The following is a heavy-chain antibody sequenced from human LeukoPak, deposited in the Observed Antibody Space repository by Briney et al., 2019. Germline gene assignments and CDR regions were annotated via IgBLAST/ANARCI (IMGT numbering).Heavy chain of an antibody. CDR3: ARAIAAAGFDAFDI. J-gene: IGHJ3*02. CDR1: GGSISSGSYY. D-gene: IGHD6-13*01. Sequence: PSQTLSLTCTVSGGSISSGSYYWSWIRQPAGKGLEWIGRIYTSGSTNYNPSLKSRVTISVDTSKNQFSLKLSSVTAADTAVYYCARAIAAAGFDAFDIWGQGTMVTVSS. CDR2: IYTSGST. V-gene: IGHV4-61*02.